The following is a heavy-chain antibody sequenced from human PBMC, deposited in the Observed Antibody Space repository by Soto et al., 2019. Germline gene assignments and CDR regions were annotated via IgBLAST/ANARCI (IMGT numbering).Heavy chain of an antibody. CDR3: ARDLRYGDYESYGMDV. Sequence: ASETLSLTCTVSGGSISSGGYYWSWIRQHPGKGLEWIGYIYYSGSTYYNPSLKSRVTISVDTSKNQFSLKLSSVTAADTAVYYCARDLRYGDYESYGMDVWGQGTTVTGLL. CDR1: GGSISSGGYY. D-gene: IGHD4-17*01. J-gene: IGHJ6*02. V-gene: IGHV4-31*03. CDR2: IYYSGST.